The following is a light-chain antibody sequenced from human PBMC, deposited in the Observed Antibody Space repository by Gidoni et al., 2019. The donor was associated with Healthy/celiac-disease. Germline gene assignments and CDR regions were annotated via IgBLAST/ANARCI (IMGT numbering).Light chain of an antibody. CDR1: QSVSSY. CDR3: QQRSNWPPIT. V-gene: IGKV3-11*01. J-gene: IGKJ5*01. Sequence: EIVLTQSPATLSLSPGERATLSCRASQSVSSYLAWYQPKPGQAPRLLIYDASNRATGIPARFSGSGSGTDFTLTISSLEPEDFAVYYCQQRSNWPPITFXXXTRLEIK. CDR2: DAS.